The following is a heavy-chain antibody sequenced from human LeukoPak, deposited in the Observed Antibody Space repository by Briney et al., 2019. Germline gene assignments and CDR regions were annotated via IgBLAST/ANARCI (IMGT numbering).Heavy chain of an antibody. J-gene: IGHJ5*02. Sequence: SGPTLVKPTQTLTLTCTFSGFSLSTSGVGVGWIRQPPGKALEWLALIYWNDDKRYSPSLKSRLTITKDTSKNQVVLTMTSMDPVDTATYYCAHVIEPLWFEGGWFDPWGQGTLVTVSS. CDR3: AHVIEPLWFEGGWFDP. CDR2: IYWNDDK. D-gene: IGHD3-10*01. CDR1: GFSLSTSGVG. V-gene: IGHV2-5*01.